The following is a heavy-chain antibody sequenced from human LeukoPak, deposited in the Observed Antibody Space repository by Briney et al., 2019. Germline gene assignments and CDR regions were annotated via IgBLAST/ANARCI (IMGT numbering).Heavy chain of an antibody. J-gene: IGHJ5*02. D-gene: IGHD6-13*01. CDR1: GFTFDDYA. V-gene: IGHV3-9*01. Sequence: QPGRSLRLSCAASGFTFDDYAMHWVRQAPGKGLEWVSGISWNIGSRGYAKSVKGRFTISRDNAKNTLYLQMNSLRAEDTAVYYCARESGIAAALDLWGQGTLVTVSS. CDR3: ARESGIAAALDL. CDR2: ISWNIGSR.